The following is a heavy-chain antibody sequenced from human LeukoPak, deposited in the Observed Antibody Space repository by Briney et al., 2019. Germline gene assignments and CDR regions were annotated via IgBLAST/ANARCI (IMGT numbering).Heavy chain of an antibody. CDR2: INHSGST. Sequence: SETLSLTCAVYGGSFSGYYWSWIRQPPGKGLEWIGEINHSGSTNYNPSLKSRVTISVDTSKNQFSLKLSSVTAADTAVYYCARGAADYVWGSYRYTLDYWGQGTLVSVSS. J-gene: IGHJ4*02. CDR1: GGSFSGYY. CDR3: ARGAADYVWGSYRYTLDY. D-gene: IGHD3-16*02. V-gene: IGHV4-34*01.